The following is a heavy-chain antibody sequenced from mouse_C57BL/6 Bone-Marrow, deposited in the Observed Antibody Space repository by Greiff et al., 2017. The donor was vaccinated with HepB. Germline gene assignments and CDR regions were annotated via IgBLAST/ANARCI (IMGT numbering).Heavy chain of an antibody. CDR3: ARPAFYGSSSNWYFDV. CDR2: IYPGDGDT. D-gene: IGHD1-1*01. Sequence: QVQLKESGPELVKPGASVKISCKASGYAFSSSWMNWVKQRPGKGLEWIGRIYPGDGDTNYNGKFKGKATLTADKSSSPAYMQISSLTSEDSAVYFCARPAFYGSSSNWYFDVWGTGTTVTVSS. CDR1: GYAFSSSW. V-gene: IGHV1-82*01. J-gene: IGHJ1*03.